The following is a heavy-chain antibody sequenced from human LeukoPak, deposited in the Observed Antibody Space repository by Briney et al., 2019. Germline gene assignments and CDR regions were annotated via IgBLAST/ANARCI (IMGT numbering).Heavy chain of an antibody. Sequence: PSETLSLTCTVSGGSISSYYWSWIRQPPGKGLEWIGYIYYSGSTNYNPSLKSRVTISVDTSKNQFSLKLSSVTAADTAVYYCARHDRGIAAAGDAFDIWGQGTMVTVSS. CDR3: ARHDRGIAAAGDAFDI. V-gene: IGHV4-59*08. CDR1: GGSISSYY. J-gene: IGHJ3*02. D-gene: IGHD6-13*01. CDR2: IYYSGST.